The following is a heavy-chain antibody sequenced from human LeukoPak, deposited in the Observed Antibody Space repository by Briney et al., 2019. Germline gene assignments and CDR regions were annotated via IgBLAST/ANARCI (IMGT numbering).Heavy chain of an antibody. Sequence: AGGSLRLSCAASGFTFSSYAMSWVRQAPGKGLEWVSAISGSGGSTYYADSVKSRFTISRDNSKNTLYLQMNSLRAEDTAVYYCAKVTSCCFFTHFDYWGQGTLDTVSS. D-gene: IGHD2-2*01. J-gene: IGHJ4*02. CDR3: AKVTSCCFFTHFDY. CDR2: ISGSGGST. CDR1: GFTFSSYA. V-gene: IGHV3-23*01.